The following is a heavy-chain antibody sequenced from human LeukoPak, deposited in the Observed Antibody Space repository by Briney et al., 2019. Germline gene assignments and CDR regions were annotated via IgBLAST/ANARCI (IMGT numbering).Heavy chain of an antibody. D-gene: IGHD1-26*01. V-gene: IGHV3-23*01. Sequence: GGSLRLSCAASGFTFTNYAMSWVRQAPGKGLEWVSAISSSDGATFYGDSVKGRFTISRDNSKNILYLQMNSLRAEDTAVYYCAKDSVDWDDAFDIWGQGTMVTVSS. CDR1: GFTFTNYA. J-gene: IGHJ3*02. CDR2: ISSSDGAT. CDR3: AKDSVDWDDAFDI.